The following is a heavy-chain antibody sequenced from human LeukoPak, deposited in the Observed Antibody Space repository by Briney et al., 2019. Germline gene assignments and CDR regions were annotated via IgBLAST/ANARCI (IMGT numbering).Heavy chain of an antibody. Sequence: GASVKVSCRXSGYTFTGYYMHWVRQAPGQGLEWMGWINPNTGDTNYAQKFQGRVTMTRDTTISTAYMELSRLKSDDTAVYYCASYPRYSSSPPFDYWGQGTLVSVSS. CDR1: GYTFTGYY. CDR3: ASYPRYSSSPPFDY. V-gene: IGHV1-2*02. D-gene: IGHD6-6*01. CDR2: INPNTGDT. J-gene: IGHJ4*02.